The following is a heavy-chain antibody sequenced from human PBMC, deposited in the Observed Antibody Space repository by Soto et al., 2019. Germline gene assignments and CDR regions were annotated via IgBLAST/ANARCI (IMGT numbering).Heavy chain of an antibody. Sequence: PSETLSLTCTVSGGSISSGDYYWSWIRQPPGKGLEWIGYTYYSGSTYYNPSLKSRVTISVDTSKNQFSLKLSSVTAADTAVYYCARAGYDILTGYYEIYYFDYWGQGTLVTVS. CDR1: GGSISSGDYY. CDR3: ARAGYDILTGYYEIYYFDY. V-gene: IGHV4-30-4*01. CDR2: TYYSGST. J-gene: IGHJ4*02. D-gene: IGHD3-9*01.